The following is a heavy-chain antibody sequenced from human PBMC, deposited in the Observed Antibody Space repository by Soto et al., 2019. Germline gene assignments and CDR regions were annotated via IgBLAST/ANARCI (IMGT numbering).Heavy chain of an antibody. CDR3: ARPPNYFDSRGYYGG. Sequence: EVQLVESGGGLVRPGGSLRLSCAASGFTFSSYTMNWVRQAPGKGLEWVSSISSSSSYIYYADSVKGRFTISRDNAKNSLYLQMNSLRAEDTAVYYCARPPNYFDSRGYYGGWGQGTLVTASS. CDR1: GFTFSSYT. D-gene: IGHD3-22*01. J-gene: IGHJ4*02. CDR2: ISSSSSYI. V-gene: IGHV3-21*01.